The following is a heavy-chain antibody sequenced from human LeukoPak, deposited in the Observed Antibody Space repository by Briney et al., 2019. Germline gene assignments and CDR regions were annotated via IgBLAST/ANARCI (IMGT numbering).Heavy chain of an antibody. J-gene: IGHJ4*02. V-gene: IGHV3-23*01. Sequence: GGSLRLSCAVFGFTFSNYAMNWVRWAPGKGLEWVSGISGSSGTIYYADSVKGRFTTSRDNSQNTLYLQMNGLRAEDTAVYYCAKAVEMAIIPLYFDYWGQGTLVTVSS. D-gene: IGHD5-24*01. CDR1: GFTFSNYA. CDR2: ISGSSGTI. CDR3: AKAVEMAIIPLYFDY.